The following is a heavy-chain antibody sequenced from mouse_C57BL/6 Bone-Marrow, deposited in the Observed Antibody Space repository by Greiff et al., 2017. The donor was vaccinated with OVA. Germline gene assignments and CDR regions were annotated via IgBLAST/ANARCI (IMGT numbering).Heavy chain of an antibody. CDR3: ASPIYYGYDASNYYAMDY. CDR1: GFTFSDYG. J-gene: IGHJ4*01. CDR2: ISSGSSTI. D-gene: IGHD2-2*01. V-gene: IGHV5-17*01. Sequence: EVNVVESGGGLVKPGGSLKLSCAASGFTFSDYGMHWVRQAPEKGLEWVAYISSGSSTIYYADTVKGRFTISRDNAKNTLFLQMTSLRSEDTAMYYCASPIYYGYDASNYYAMDYWGQGTSVTVSS.